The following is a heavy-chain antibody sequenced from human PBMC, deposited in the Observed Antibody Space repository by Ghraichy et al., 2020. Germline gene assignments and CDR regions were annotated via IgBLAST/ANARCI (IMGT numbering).Heavy chain of an antibody. Sequence: ASVKVSCKASGYTFTGYYMHWVRQAPGQGLELIGWINPNSGGTNYAQKFQGRDTMTRDTSISTAYMELSRLRSDDTAVYYCARDRGRSSPNGFDPWGQGTLVTVSS. V-gene: IGHV1-2*02. CDR1: GYTFTGYY. CDR2: INPNSGGT. CDR3: ARDRGRSSPNGFDP. J-gene: IGHJ5*02. D-gene: IGHD6-13*01.